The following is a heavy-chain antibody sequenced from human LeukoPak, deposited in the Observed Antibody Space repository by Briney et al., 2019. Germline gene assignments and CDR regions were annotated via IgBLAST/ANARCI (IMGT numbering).Heavy chain of an antibody. D-gene: IGHD2-21*02. J-gene: IGHJ4*02. CDR2: ISGSGGST. CDR1: GFTFSSYA. CDR3: AKDQHIVVVTGSGFDC. V-gene: IGHV3-23*01. Sequence: GGSLRLSCAASGFTFSSYAMSWVRQAPGKGLEWVSAISGSGGSTYYADSVKGRFTISRDNSKNTLYLQMNSLRAEDTAVYYCAKDQHIVVVTGSGFDCWGQGTLVTVSS.